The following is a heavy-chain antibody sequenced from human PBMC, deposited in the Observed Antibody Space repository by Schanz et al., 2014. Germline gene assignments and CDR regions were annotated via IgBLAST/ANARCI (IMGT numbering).Heavy chain of an antibody. Sequence: QVQLVQSGAEVKKPGASVRLSCEASGYTFTSYDINWVRQAPGQGLEWMGWMNSKTGNTGYAQRFQGRVTMTRNTSITTAYVELSSLRSGDTAVYYCTKGRTFGRWGQGTLVTVSS. V-gene: IGHV1-8*02. D-gene: IGHD3-16*01. J-gene: IGHJ4*02. CDR3: TKGRTFGR. CDR2: MNSKTGNT. CDR1: GYTFTSYD.